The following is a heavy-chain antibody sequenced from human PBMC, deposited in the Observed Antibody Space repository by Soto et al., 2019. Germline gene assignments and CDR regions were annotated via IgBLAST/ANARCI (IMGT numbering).Heavy chain of an antibody. CDR1: GGSISSGDYY. CDR2: IYYSGST. Sequence: SETPSLTCTVSGGSISSGDYYWSWIRQPPGKGLEWIGYIYYSGSTYYNPSLKSRVTISVDTSKNQFSLKLSSVTAADTAVYYCASSGYCTNGVCYTQFDPWGQGTLVTVYS. D-gene: IGHD2-8*01. V-gene: IGHV4-30-4*01. CDR3: ASSGYCTNGVCYTQFDP. J-gene: IGHJ5*02.